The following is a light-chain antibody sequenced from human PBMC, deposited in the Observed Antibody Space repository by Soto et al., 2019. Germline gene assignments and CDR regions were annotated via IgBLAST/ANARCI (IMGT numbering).Light chain of an antibody. CDR3: SSYASSSTYV. CDR1: SSDVGAYNY. CDR2: DVS. Sequence: HSVRTQPASVSGAAVEATTISCTGTSSDVGAYNYVSWYQQHPGKAPKLMIYDVSNRPSGVPNRFSGSKSGNSASLTISGLQAEDEADYYCSSYASSSTYVFGTGTKVTVL. J-gene: IGLJ1*01. V-gene: IGLV2-14*01.